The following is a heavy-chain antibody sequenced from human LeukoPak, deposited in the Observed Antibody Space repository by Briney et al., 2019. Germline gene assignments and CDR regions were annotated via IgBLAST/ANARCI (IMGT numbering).Heavy chain of an antibody. V-gene: IGHV3-48*03. CDR1: GFTFSRYE. J-gene: IGHJ4*02. Sequence: PGGSLRLSCAASGFTFSRYEMNWVRQAPGKGLEWVSYITSSGSTISYADSVKGRFTISRDNAKNPLYLQMNSLRAEDTAVYYCAIPTYYYDSSGQGYWGQGTLVTVSS. CDR3: AIPTYYYDSSGQGY. D-gene: IGHD3-22*01. CDR2: ITSSGSTI.